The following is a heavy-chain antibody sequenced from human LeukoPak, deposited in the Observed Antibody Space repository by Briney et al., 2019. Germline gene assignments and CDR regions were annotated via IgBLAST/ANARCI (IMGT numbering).Heavy chain of an antibody. CDR2: ISPGGSGT. CDR3: AISTRISVAGTGHFDS. J-gene: IGHJ4*02. Sequence: GGSLRLSCGASGLTFRDFWMHWVRQAPGGGLVWVSRISPGGSGTSYADSVKGRFSISRDNAEDTLYLQMNSLTADDTAVYYCAISTRISVAGTGHFDSWGQGTLVTVSS. D-gene: IGHD6-19*01. CDR1: GLTFRDFW. V-gene: IGHV3-74*01.